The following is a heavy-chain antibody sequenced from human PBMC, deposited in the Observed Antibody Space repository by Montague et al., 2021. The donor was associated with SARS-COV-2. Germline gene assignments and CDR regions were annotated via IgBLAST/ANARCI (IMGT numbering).Heavy chain of an antibody. CDR1: GFSFRSYA. D-gene: IGHD1-1*01. J-gene: IGHJ4*02. CDR3: ARAPPHDWNDLRSLDY. V-gene: IGHV3-23*01. Sequence: SLRLSCAASGFSFRSYAMHWVRQAPGKGLAWVSGMSGAGGSTYYADSVKGRLTISRDNSKNTLYLQMSSLRAEDTAIYYCARAPPHDWNDLRSLDYWGQGTLVTVSS. CDR2: MSGAGGST.